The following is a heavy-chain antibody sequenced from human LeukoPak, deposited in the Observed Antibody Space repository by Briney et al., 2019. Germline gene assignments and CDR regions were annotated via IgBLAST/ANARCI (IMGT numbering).Heavy chain of an antibody. CDR2: ISWNSGSI. Sequence: GGSLRLSCAASGFTFDDYAMHWVRQAPGKGLEWVSGISWNSGSIGYADSVKGRFTNSRDSAKNSLYLQMNSLRADDTAVYYCARDFRNKGMDVWGQGTTVTVSS. D-gene: IGHD2/OR15-2a*01. CDR3: ARDFRNKGMDV. CDR1: GFTFDDYA. V-gene: IGHV3-9*01. J-gene: IGHJ6*02.